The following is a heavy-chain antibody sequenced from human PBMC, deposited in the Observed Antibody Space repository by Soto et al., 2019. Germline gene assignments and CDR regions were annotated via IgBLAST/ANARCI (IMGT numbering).Heavy chain of an antibody. D-gene: IGHD4-17*01. CDR2: IYYSGST. Sequence: SETLSLTCTVSGGSISSYYWSWIRQPPGKGLEWIGYIYYSGSTNYNPSLKSRVTISVDTSKNQFSLKLSSVTAADTAVYYCAESVTTAFDIWGQGTMVTVSS. J-gene: IGHJ3*02. CDR3: AESVTTAFDI. V-gene: IGHV4-59*12. CDR1: GGSISSYY.